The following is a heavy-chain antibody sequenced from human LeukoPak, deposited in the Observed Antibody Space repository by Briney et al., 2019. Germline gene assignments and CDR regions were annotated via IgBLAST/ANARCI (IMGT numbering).Heavy chain of an antibody. CDR2: INHSGST. V-gene: IGHV4-34*01. Sequence: SEILSLTCAVYGGSFSGYYWSWIRQPPGKGLEWIGEINHSGSTNYNPSLKSRVTISVDTSKNQFSLKLSSVTAADTAVYYCASSLGDFWSGYYQDNWFDPWGQGTLVTVSS. CDR1: GGSFSGYY. J-gene: IGHJ5*02. CDR3: ASSLGDFWSGYYQDNWFDP. D-gene: IGHD3-3*01.